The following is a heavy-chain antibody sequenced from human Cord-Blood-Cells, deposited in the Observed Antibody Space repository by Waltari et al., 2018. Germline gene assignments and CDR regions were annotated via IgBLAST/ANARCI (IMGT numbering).Heavy chain of an antibody. CDR1: GFTFDDYA. CDR3: AKVIGRAIICSGGSCYFDY. D-gene: IGHD2-15*01. V-gene: IGHV3-9*01. CDR2: ISWNSGSI. Sequence: EVQLVESGGGLVQPGRSLRLSCAASGFTFDDYAMHSVRQAPGQGLEWVSGISWNSGSIGYADSVKGRFTISRDNAKNSLYLQMNSLRAEDTALYYCAKVIGRAIICSGGSCYFDYWGQGTLVTVSS. J-gene: IGHJ4*02.